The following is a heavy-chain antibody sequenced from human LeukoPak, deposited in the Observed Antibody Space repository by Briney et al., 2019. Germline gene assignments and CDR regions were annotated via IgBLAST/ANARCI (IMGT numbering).Heavy chain of an antibody. CDR3: ARGVNWFDP. Sequence: GGSLGLSCAASGFTFSDYWMTWVRQAPGKGLEWVANINQDGSEKYYVDSVKGRFTISRDNAKNSLYLQMNSLRAEDTAVYYCARGVNWFDPWGQGTLVTVSS. J-gene: IGHJ5*02. CDR2: INQDGSEK. V-gene: IGHV3-7*01. CDR1: GFTFSDYW.